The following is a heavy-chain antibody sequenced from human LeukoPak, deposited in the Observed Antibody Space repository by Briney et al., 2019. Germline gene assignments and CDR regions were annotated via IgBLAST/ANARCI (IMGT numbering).Heavy chain of an antibody. J-gene: IGHJ3*02. CDR2: ISSDGSST. D-gene: IGHD3-22*01. Sequence: GGSLRLSCEGSGFTFSRYWMHWVRQAPGKGLVWVSRISSDGSSTTYADSVEGRLTISRDNAKNMLYLQMNSLRAEDTAVYYCARDYYDSGGYYNLDAFDIWGQETMVTVSS. CDR1: GFTFSRYW. CDR3: ARDYYDSGGYYNLDAFDI. V-gene: IGHV3-74*01.